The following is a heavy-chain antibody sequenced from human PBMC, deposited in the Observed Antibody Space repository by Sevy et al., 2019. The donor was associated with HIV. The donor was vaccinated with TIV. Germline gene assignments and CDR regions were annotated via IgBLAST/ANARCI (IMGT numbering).Heavy chain of an antibody. J-gene: IGHJ1*01. V-gene: IGHV3-30-3*01. D-gene: IGHD1-1*01. Sequence: GGSLRLSCAASGFTFSAFSMHWVRQAPGKGLEWVATISYDGSSDHYGDSVKGRFTISRDNSKSSLYLQMNSLRGEDTAVYYCALERLSSNVAEYFQNWGQGTLVTVSS. CDR1: GFTFSAFS. CDR3: ALERLSSNVAEYFQN. CDR2: ISYDGSSD.